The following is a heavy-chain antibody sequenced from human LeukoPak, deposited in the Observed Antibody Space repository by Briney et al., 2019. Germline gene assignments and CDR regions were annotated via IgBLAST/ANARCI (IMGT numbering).Heavy chain of an antibody. J-gene: IGHJ4*02. D-gene: IGHD3-3*01. CDR3: ARDQYDTWSRRGNFDS. CDR2: IKLDGSEK. V-gene: IGHV3-7*03. CDR1: GFTFGKYW. Sequence: GGSLRLSCVASGFTFGKYWMSWVRQAPGKGLEWVANIKLDGSEKNYVDSVKGRFTISRDNTKNSLYLQMNSLRAEDTAAFYCARDQYDTWSRRGNFDSWGQGTLVIVSS.